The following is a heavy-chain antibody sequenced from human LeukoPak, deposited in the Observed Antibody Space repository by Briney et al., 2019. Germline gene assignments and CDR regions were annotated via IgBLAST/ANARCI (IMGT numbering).Heavy chain of an antibody. CDR2: IKSKTDGGTT. Sequence: GGSLRLSCAASGFTFSNAWMNWVRQAPGKGLEWVGRIKSKTDGGTTDYAVPVKGRFTISRDDSKNTLYLQMNSLRAEDTAVYYCARDTELLGSSSTSCYTFDYWGQGTLVTVSS. D-gene: IGHD2-2*02. V-gene: IGHV3-15*07. J-gene: IGHJ4*02. CDR3: ARDTELLGSSSTSCYTFDY. CDR1: GFTFSNAW.